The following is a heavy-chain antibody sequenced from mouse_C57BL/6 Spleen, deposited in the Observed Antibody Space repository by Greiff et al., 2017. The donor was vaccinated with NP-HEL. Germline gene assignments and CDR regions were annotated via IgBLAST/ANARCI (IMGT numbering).Heavy chain of an antibody. Sequence: QVQLQQPGAELVMPGASVKLSCKASGYTFTSYWMHWVKQRPGQGLEWIGEIDPSDSYTNYNQKFKGKSTLTVDKSSSTAYMQLSSLTSEDSAVYYCARLYYGYETWFAYWGQGTLVTVSA. CDR1: GYTFTSYW. CDR2: IDPSDSYT. V-gene: IGHV1-69*01. CDR3: ARLYYGYETWFAY. J-gene: IGHJ3*01. D-gene: IGHD2-2*01.